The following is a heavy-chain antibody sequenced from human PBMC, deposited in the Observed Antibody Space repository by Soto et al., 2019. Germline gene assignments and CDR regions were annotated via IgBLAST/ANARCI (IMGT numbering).Heavy chain of an antibody. V-gene: IGHV3-74*01. D-gene: IGHD3-22*01. CDR2: INSDGSST. CDR1: GFTFSSYW. CDR3: ARSYDSSGYTYPVDY. Sequence: PGGSLRLSCAASGFTFSSYWMHWVRQAPGQGLVWVSRINSDGSSTSYADSVKGRFTISRDNAKNTLYLQMNSLRAEDTAVYYCARSYDSSGYTYPVDYWGQGTLVTVSS. J-gene: IGHJ4*02.